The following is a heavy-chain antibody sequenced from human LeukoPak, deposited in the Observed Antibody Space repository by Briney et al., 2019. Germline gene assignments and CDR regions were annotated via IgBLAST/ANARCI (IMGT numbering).Heavy chain of an antibody. V-gene: IGHV1-8*01. CDR2: MNPNSGNT. Sequence: ASVKVSCKASGYTFTSYDINWVRQATGQGLEWMGWMNPNSGNTGYAQKFQGRVTMTRNTSISTAYMELSSLRSEDTAVYYCARVQYYYDSSGYYYASYYFDYWGQGTLVTVSS. D-gene: IGHD3-22*01. CDR3: ARVQYYYDSSGYYYASYYFDY. CDR1: GYTFTSYD. J-gene: IGHJ4*02.